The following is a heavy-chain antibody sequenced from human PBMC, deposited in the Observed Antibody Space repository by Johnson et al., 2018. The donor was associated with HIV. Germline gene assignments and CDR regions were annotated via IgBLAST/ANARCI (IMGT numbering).Heavy chain of an antibody. CDR1: VFTFSSYG. Sequence: QVQLVESGGGVVQPGGSLRLSCAASVFTFSSYGMHWVRQAPGKGLEWVAVISYDGSDKYYADSVKGRFTISRDNSKNTVFLQMNSLRAEDTALYYCARDCRNSTSCLAFDIWGQGTRVTVSS. D-gene: IGHD2/OR15-2a*01. CDR2: ISYDGSDK. J-gene: IGHJ3*02. CDR3: ARDCRNSTSCLAFDI. V-gene: IGHV3-30*19.